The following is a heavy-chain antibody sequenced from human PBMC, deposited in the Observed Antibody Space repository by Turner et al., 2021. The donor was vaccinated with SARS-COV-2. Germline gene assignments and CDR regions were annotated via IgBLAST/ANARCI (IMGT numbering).Heavy chain of an antibody. CDR1: GFTFSSYG. V-gene: IGHV3-30*04. CDR2: ISYDGSNK. D-gene: IGHD1-26*01. J-gene: IGHJ4*02. Sequence: QVQLVESGGGVVQPGRSLRLSCAASGFTFSSYGLPWVRQAPGKGLEWVAVISYDGSNKYYADSVKGRFTISRDNSKNTLYLQMNSLRAEDTAVYYCARIRGGSYHGPFDYWGQGTLVTVSS. CDR3: ARIRGGSYHGPFDY.